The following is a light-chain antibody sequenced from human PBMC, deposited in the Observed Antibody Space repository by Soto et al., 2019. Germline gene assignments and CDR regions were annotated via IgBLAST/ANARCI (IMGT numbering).Light chain of an antibody. J-gene: IGLJ1*01. CDR2: EVT. CDR3: NSYTSSTTSYV. CDR1: SSDVGGYNY. V-gene: IGLV2-14*01. Sequence: QSALTQPASVSGSPGQSITISCTGTSSDVGGYNYVSWYQQHPGKAPKLVIYEVTNRPSGVSTRFSASKSGNTASLTISGLQAEDEADSYCNSYTSSTTSYVFGTGTKLTVL.